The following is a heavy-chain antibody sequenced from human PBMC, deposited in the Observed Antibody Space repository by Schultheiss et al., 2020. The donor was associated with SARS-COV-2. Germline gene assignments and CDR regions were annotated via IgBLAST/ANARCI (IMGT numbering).Heavy chain of an antibody. Sequence: GGSLRLSCAASGFTFDDYAMHWVRQAPGKGLEWVGRIKSKTDGGTTDYAAPVKGRFTISRDDSKNTLYLQMNSLKTEDTAVYYCAKGRSSGWYIPSCDYWGQGTLVTVSS. J-gene: IGHJ4*02. CDR2: IKSKTDGGTT. CDR1: GFTFDDYA. D-gene: IGHD6-19*01. CDR3: AKGRSSGWYIPSCDY. V-gene: IGHV3-15*01.